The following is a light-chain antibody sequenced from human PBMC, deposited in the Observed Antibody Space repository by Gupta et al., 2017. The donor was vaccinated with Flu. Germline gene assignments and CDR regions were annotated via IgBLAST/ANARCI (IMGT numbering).Light chain of an antibody. Sequence: TISCTGTRSSIGGGNDVHWYHQRPSTAPNLLLYGNNNRHPGGPDRLSGSKSGTSASLAITGLQAEEEADYYCQSYDTSLSALYVFGTGTKVTVL. V-gene: IGLV1-40*01. J-gene: IGLJ1*01. CDR1: RSSIGGGND. CDR2: GNN. CDR3: QSYDTSLSALYV.